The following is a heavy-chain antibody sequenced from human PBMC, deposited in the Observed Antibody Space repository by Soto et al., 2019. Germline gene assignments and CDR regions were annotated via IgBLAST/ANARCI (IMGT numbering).Heavy chain of an antibody. D-gene: IGHD2-2*01. CDR3: ARGSGYCSSTSCYGYGMDV. CDR2: IYYSGST. J-gene: IGHJ6*02. V-gene: IGHV4-30-4*01. CDR1: GGSISSGDYY. Sequence: LSLTCTVSGGSISSGDYYWSWIRQPPGKGLEWIGYIYYSGSTYYNPSLKSRVTISVDTSKNQFSLKLSSVTAADTAVYYCARGSGYCSSTSCYGYGMDVWGQGTTVTVSS.